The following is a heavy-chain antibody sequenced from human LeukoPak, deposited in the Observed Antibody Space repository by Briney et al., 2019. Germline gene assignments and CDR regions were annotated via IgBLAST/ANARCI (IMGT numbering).Heavy chain of an antibody. D-gene: IGHD2-15*01. J-gene: IGHJ5*02. CDR2: INPSGGST. CDR1: GYTFTSYY. Sequence: AASVKVSCKASGYTFTSYYMHWVRQAPGQGLEWMGIINPSGGSTSYAQKFQGRVTMTRDMSTSTVCMELSSLRSEDTAVYYCARDSCSGGSCYSGWFDPWGQGTLVTVSS. CDR3: ARDSCSGGSCYSGWFDP. V-gene: IGHV1-46*01.